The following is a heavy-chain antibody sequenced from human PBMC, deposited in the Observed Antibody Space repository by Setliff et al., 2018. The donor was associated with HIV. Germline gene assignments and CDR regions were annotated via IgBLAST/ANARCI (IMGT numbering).Heavy chain of an antibody. D-gene: IGHD3-10*01. V-gene: IGHV1-3*01. CDR2: INAGNGNT. Sequence: GASVKVSCKASGYTFTSYAMHWVRQAPGQRLEWMGWINAGNGNTKYSQKFQGRVTITRDTSASTAYMELSGLISEDAAVYYCARAGGLRMDRGVVSDYRGQGTLVTVPQ. CDR1: GYTFTSYA. CDR3: ARAGGLRMDRGVVSDY. J-gene: IGHJ4*02.